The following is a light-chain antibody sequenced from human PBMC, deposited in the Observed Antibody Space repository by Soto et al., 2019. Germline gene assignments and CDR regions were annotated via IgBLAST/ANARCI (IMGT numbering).Light chain of an antibody. CDR1: SSDVGGHNY. Sequence: QSALTQVASVSASPGQSITISCTGTSSDVGGHNYVSWYQQHPGRAPKLMIYNVDYRPSGVSNRLSGSKSGNTASLTGSGLQAYDEAYYYCSSYADSSTVVFVGGTKLTVL. CDR2: NVD. V-gene: IGLV2-14*03. J-gene: IGLJ2*01. CDR3: SSYADSSTVV.